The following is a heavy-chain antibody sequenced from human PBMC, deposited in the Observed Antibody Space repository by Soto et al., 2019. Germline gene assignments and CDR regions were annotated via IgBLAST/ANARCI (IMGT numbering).Heavy chain of an antibody. Sequence: PSETLSLTCTVAGGSMSSYYWTWIRQPPGKGLEWIGYIYSGSTSYNPSLKTRVAISVDTSKNQFSLKLSSVTAADTAVYYCARLHTAIIDYWGQGALVTVSS. CDR3: ARLHTAIIDY. CDR1: GGSMSSYY. CDR2: IYSGST. V-gene: IGHV4-59*01. D-gene: IGHD5-18*01. J-gene: IGHJ4*02.